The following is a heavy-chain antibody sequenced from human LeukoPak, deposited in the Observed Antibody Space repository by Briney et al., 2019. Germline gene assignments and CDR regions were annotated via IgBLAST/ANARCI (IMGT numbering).Heavy chain of an antibody. D-gene: IGHD5-18*01. CDR1: GFTFNNYA. V-gene: IGHV3-23*01. CDR3: NRQLWPSRAFDY. Sequence: PGGSLRLSCVASGFTFNNYAMSWVRQAPGKGLEWVSAISGSRGDTYYAASVQGRFTIARDDSRNTLYLQMSSLRAEDTAVYYCNRQLWPSRAFDYWGQGTLVTVSS. CDR2: ISGSRGDT. J-gene: IGHJ4*02.